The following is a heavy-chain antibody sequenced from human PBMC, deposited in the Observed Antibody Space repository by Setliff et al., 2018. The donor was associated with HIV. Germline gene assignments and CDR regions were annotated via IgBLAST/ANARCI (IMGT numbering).Heavy chain of an antibody. CDR3: ASLRGDYVCQYYYYMDI. Sequence: PGESLKISCTGSGFNFNTDWIVWVRQIPGKGLEWRGSIFPGDSDTRYSPSFQDQVTISVDKSISTAYLQWRSLKASDTAFYYCASLRGDYVCQYYYYMDIWGKGTTVTVSS. CDR2: IFPGDSDT. D-gene: IGHD4-17*01. J-gene: IGHJ6*03. CDR1: GFNFNTDW. V-gene: IGHV5-51*01.